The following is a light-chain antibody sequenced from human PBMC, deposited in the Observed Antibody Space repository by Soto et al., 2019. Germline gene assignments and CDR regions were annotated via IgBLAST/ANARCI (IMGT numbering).Light chain of an antibody. CDR3: QQRGNWPLT. CDR2: DAS. V-gene: IGKV3-11*01. Sequence: EIVLTQSPATLSLSPGERATLSCRASQSVSRYLAWYQQKPGQAPRLLIDDASNRATGVPARFSGTGSGTDFTLIISSLQPEDFAIYYCQQRGNWPLTFGEGTKVEIK. CDR1: QSVSRY. J-gene: IGKJ4*01.